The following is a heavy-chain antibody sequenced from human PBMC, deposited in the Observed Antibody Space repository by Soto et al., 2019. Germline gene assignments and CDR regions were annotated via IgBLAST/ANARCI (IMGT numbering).Heavy chain of an antibody. J-gene: IGHJ5*02. V-gene: IGHV4-31*03. D-gene: IGHD3-10*01. CDR1: GGSISSGGYY. Sequence: SETLSLTCTVSGGSISSGGYYWSWIRQHPGQGLEWIGYIYYNGSTYYNPSLKSRLTISVDTSKNQSSLKLSSLTAADTAVYFCARGIGLLWFAEFQRFDPWGRGTLVTVSS. CDR2: IYYNGST. CDR3: ARGIGLLWFAEFQRFDP.